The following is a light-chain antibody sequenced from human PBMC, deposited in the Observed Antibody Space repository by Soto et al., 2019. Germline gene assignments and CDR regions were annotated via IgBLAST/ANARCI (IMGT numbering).Light chain of an antibody. J-gene: IGKJ4*01. CDR1: QSVSKY. Sequence: EIVLTQSPATLSLSPGERATLSCRASQSVSKYLAWYQQKPGQAPRLLIHDASNRATGIPARFSGGGSGTDFTITSSSLEPEDFGVYYCQQRSNWPEITFGGGTKVEIK. V-gene: IGKV3-11*01. CDR2: DAS. CDR3: QQRSNWPEIT.